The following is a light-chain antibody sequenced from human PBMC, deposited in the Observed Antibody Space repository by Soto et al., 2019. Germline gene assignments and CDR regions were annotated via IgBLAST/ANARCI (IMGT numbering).Light chain of an antibody. Sequence: EIVLTQSPGTLSLSPGERATLSCRASQSIRSSSLAWYQQKPGQAPRLLIYGASSRATGIPDRFSGSGSGTDFTLTISRLEPEDFAVYYCQQYGGSSWTFGQGTKVDIK. V-gene: IGKV3-20*01. CDR2: GAS. CDR1: QSIRSSS. J-gene: IGKJ1*01. CDR3: QQYGGSSWT.